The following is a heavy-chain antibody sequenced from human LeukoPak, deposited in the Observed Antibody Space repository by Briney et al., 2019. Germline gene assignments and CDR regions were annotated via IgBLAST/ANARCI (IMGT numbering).Heavy chain of an antibody. J-gene: IGHJ5*01. Sequence: SQTLSLTCNVSGDSISSGSYYWSWIRQPAGKGLEWVGRIYTSGSTNYNPSLENRVTISLDTSKNQFSLKVTSVTAADTAVYYCARVYCTGGSCFAGWFDSWGQGTLVNVSS. CDR1: GDSISSGSYY. D-gene: IGHD2-8*02. CDR2: IYTSGST. CDR3: ARVYCTGGSCFAGWFDS. V-gene: IGHV4-61*02.